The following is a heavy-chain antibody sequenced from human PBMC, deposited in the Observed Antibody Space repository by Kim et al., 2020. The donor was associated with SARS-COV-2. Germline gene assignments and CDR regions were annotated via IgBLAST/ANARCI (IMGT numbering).Heavy chain of an antibody. Sequence: GVSLRLSCAASGYTVTYSYMGWVRQAPGKGLEWVSFIYSGGNTIYADSVKGRLIISRDHSKNTLYLQMNSLRAEDTAVYYCATVVFYYDAGYFKNWGQGTLVIVSS. V-gene: IGHV3-66*01. CDR1: GYTVTYSY. D-gene: IGHD3-22*01. CDR3: ATVVFYYDAGYFKN. J-gene: IGHJ1*01. CDR2: IYSGGNT.